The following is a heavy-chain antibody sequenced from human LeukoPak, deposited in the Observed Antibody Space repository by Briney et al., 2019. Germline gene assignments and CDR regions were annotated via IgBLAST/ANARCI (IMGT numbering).Heavy chain of an antibody. J-gene: IGHJ6*03. CDR3: ARSRGYYYYYYMDV. Sequence: ASVKVSCKASGYTFTGYYMHWVRQAPGQGLEWMGWINPNSGGTNYAQKFQDRVTMTRDTSISTAYMELSRLRSDDTAVYYCARSRGYYYYYYMDVWGKGTTVTVSS. CDR1: GYTFTGYY. V-gene: IGHV1-2*02. CDR2: INPNSGGT.